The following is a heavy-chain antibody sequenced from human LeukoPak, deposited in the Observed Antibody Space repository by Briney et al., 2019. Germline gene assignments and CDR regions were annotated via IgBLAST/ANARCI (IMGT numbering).Heavy chain of an antibody. J-gene: IGHJ4*02. CDR1: GGSISYYY. V-gene: IGHV4-4*07. CDR3: ARLSTVTTSFDY. CDR2: IYTSGRT. D-gene: IGHD4-11*01. Sequence: SETLSLTCTASGGSISYYYWNWIRQPAGKGLEWIGRIYTSGRTYYNPSLKSRVSMSVDTSKNQFSLELSSVTAADTAVYYCARLSTVTTSFDYWGQGTLVTVSS.